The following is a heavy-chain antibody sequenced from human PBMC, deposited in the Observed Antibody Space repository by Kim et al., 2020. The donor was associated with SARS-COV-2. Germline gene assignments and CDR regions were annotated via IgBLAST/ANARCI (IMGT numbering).Heavy chain of an antibody. Sequence: SETLSLTCAVYGGSFSGYYWSWIRQPPGKGLEWIGEINHSGSTNYNPSLKSRVTISVDTSKNQFSLKLSSVTAADTAVYYCARGIWADILTGRGVVNAFDIWGQGTMVTVSS. V-gene: IGHV4-34*01. J-gene: IGHJ3*02. CDR3: ARGIWADILTGRGVVNAFDI. D-gene: IGHD3-9*01. CDR2: INHSGST. CDR1: GGSFSGYY.